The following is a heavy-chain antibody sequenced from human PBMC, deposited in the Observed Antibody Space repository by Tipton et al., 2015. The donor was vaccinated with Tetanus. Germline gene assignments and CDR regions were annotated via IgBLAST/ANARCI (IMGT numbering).Heavy chain of an antibody. CDR1: GFMFSTNW. CDR3: ARGGTYYYGSGHDF. D-gene: IGHD3-10*01. V-gene: IGHV3-7*04. Sequence: SLRLSCEASGFMFSTNWMSWARQAPGKGLEWVANIKYDESEKYFVDSVKGRFTISRDNGRNSLYLQMTSLRAEDTAVYYCARGGTYYYGSGHDFWGQGTLVTVSA. J-gene: IGHJ4*02. CDR2: IKYDESEK.